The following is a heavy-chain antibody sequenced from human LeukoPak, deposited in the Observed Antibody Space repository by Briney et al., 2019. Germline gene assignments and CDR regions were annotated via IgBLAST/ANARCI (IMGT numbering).Heavy chain of an antibody. Sequence: GGSLRLSYVASGLTVSNHWMSWVRQAPGKGLEWVANIREERGQEYYVDSVKGRFTISRDNAKNSLYLQMNSLRDEDTAVYYCARHYGAWGQGTLVTVSS. CDR3: ARHYGA. CDR1: GLTVSNHW. J-gene: IGHJ4*02. V-gene: IGHV3-7*01. CDR2: IREERGQE. D-gene: IGHD4/OR15-4a*01.